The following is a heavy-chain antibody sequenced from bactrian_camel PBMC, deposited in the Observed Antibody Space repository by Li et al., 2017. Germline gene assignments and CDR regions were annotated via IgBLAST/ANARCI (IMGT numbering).Heavy chain of an antibody. V-gene: IGHV3-2*01. Sequence: VQLVESGGGLVQPGGSLRLSCAASGFTFSTYAIAWVRQAPGKGLEWVSTIYSDGINTYYADSVKGRFTISLDAAANTLYLQMDSLRPEDTAMYYCAASLGKTYCHAAFFLTRARPNFGYMGQGTQVTVS. CDR1: GFTFSTYA. J-gene: IGHJ4*01. D-gene: IGHD5*01. CDR2: IYSDGINT.